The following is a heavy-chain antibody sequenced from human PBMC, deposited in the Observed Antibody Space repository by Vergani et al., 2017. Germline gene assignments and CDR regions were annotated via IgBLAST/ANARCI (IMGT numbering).Heavy chain of an antibody. CDR2: IRSKANSYAT. J-gene: IGHJ4*02. CDR1: GFTFSGSA. Sequence: EVQLVESGGGLVQPGGSLKLSCAASGFTFSGSAMHWVRQASGKGLEWVGRIRSKANSYATAYAASVKGRFTISRDDSKNTAYLQMNSLKTEDTAVYYCTRPPPYVSGGQGTLVTVSS. D-gene: IGHD3-10*02. V-gene: IGHV3-73*01. CDR3: TRPPPYVS.